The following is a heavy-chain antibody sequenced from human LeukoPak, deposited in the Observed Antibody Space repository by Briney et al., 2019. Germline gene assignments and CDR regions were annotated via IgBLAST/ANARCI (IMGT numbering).Heavy chain of an antibody. CDR3: TRDGGSWSHLDY. D-gene: IGHD2-15*01. V-gene: IGHV3-73*01. CDR2: IDTRDKGSAT. CDR1: GFIFSDCA. Sequence: GGSLRLSCAGFGFIFSDCAIHWVRQASGKGLEWVGRIDTRDKGSATAYAASVRGRFAISRDDSECTAYLQMTGLKTEDTAVYFCTRDGGSWSHLDYWGQGALVTVSS. J-gene: IGHJ4*02.